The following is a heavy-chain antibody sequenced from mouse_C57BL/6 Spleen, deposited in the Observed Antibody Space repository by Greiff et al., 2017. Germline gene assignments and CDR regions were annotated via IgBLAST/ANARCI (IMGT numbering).Heavy chain of an antibody. CDR1: GFTFSDYG. D-gene: IGHD2-4*01. CDR2: ISSGSSTI. CDR3: ARPEDYDEGRYWYFDV. Sequence: EVKLMESGGGLVKPGGSLKLSCAASGFTFSDYGMHWVRQAPEKGLEWVAYISSGSSTIYYADTVKGRFTISRDNAKNNMYLQMTSLRSEDTAMYYCARPEDYDEGRYWYFDVWGTGTTVTVSS. V-gene: IGHV5-17*01. J-gene: IGHJ1*03.